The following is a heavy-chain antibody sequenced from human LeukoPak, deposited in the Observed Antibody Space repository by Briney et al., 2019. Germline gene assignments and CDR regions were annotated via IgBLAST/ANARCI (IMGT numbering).Heavy chain of an antibody. V-gene: IGHV4-61*02. D-gene: IGHD6-13*01. CDR2: IYSSGST. Sequence: SQTLSLTCTVSGGSISSGSYYWRWLRQPAGTGLEWIGRIYSSGSTNYNPSLKSRVTISVDTSKNQFSLKLSSVTAADTAVYYCARDRHGSSYRFDPWGQGTLVTVSS. J-gene: IGHJ5*02. CDR1: GGSISSGSYY. CDR3: ARDRHGSSYRFDP.